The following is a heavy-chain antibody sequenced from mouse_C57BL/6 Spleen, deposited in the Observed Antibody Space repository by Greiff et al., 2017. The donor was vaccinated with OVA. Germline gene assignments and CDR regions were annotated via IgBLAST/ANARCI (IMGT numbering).Heavy chain of an antibody. CDR1: GFTFSSYA. D-gene: IGHD2-5*01. J-gene: IGHJ2*01. CDR3: ARDNYSNYFDY. CDR2: ISDGGSYT. V-gene: IGHV5-4*01. Sequence: DVKLVESGGGLVKPGGSLKLSCAASGFTFSSYAMSWVRQTPEKRLEWVATISDGGSYTYYPDNVKGRFTISRDNAKNNLYLHMSHLKSEDTAMYYCARDNYSNYFDYWGQGTTLTVSS.